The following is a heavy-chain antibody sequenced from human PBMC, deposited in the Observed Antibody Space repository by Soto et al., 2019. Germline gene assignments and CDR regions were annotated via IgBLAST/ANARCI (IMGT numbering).Heavy chain of an antibody. Sequence: QVQLVQSGAEVKKPGASVKVSCKASGYTFTSYDINWVRQATGQGLEWMGWMNPNSGNTGYAQKFQGRVTMTRNTSISTAYMELSSLRSEDTAVCYCARLFCSGGSCYGVYFDYWGQGTLVTVSS. V-gene: IGHV1-8*01. CDR3: ARLFCSGGSCYGVYFDY. J-gene: IGHJ4*02. D-gene: IGHD2-15*01. CDR2: MNPNSGNT. CDR1: GYTFTSYD.